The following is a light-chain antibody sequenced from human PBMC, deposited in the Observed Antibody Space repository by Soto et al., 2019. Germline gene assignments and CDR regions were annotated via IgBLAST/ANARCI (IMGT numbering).Light chain of an antibody. CDR2: LNSDGRH. CDR1: SGHSSYA. Sequence: QLVLTQSPSASASLGASVKLTCTLSSGHSSYAIAWHQQQPEKGPRYLMKLNSDGRHSKGDGIPDRFSGSSSGAERYLTISSLQSEDEADYYCQTWDTGIHAVIGGGTQLTVL. CDR3: QTWDTGIHAV. J-gene: IGLJ7*01. V-gene: IGLV4-69*01.